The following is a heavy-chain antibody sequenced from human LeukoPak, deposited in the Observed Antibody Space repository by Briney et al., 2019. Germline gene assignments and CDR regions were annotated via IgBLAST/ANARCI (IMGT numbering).Heavy chain of an antibody. CDR2: IYYSGST. V-gene: IGHV4-59*01. D-gene: IGHD2-2*03. CDR1: GGSISSYY. Sequence: SETLSLTCTVSGGSISSYYWSWIRQPPGKGLEWIGYIYYSGSTNYNPSLKSRVTISVDTSKNQFSLKLSSVTAADTAVYYCARVKNGYPRWFGPWGQGTLVTVSS. CDR3: ARVKNGYPRWFGP. J-gene: IGHJ5*02.